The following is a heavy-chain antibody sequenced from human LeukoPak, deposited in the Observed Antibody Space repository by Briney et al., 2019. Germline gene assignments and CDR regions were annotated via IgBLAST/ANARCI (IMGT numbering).Heavy chain of an antibody. D-gene: IGHD4-23*01. CDR1: GFTFSSYA. V-gene: IGHV3-23*01. Sequence: GGSLRLSCAASGFTFSSYAMSWVRQAPGKGLEWVSAISGSGGSTYYADYVKGRFTISRDNYKNTLYLQMNSLRAEDTAVYYCAKSEKLTPGFDYWGQGTLVTVSS. CDR3: AKSEKLTPGFDY. J-gene: IGHJ4*02. CDR2: ISGSGGST.